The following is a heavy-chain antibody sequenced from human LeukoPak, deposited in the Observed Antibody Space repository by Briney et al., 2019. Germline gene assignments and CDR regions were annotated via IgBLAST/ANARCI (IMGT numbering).Heavy chain of an antibody. CDR1: GGSISSYY. V-gene: IGHV4-4*07. CDR2: IYTSGST. CDR3: ARDSTIHYFDSSAYNFDY. Sequence: SETLSLTCTVSGGSISSYYWSWIRQPAGKGLEWIGRIYTSGSTNYNPSLKSRVTISVDKSKNQFSLKLRSVTAADTAVYYCARDSTIHYFDSSAYNFDYWGQGTLVTLSS. D-gene: IGHD3-22*01. J-gene: IGHJ4*02.